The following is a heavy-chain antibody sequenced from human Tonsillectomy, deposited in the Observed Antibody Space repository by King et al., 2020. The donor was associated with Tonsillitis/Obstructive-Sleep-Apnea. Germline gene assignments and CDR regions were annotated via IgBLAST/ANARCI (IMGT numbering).Heavy chain of an antibody. Sequence: VQLQQWGAGLLKPSETLSLTCAVYGGSFSGYYWSWIRQPPGKGLEWIGEINHSGSTNYNPSLKSRVTISVDTSKNKFSLKLSSVTAADTAVYYCARTYCSGDNCYSGNWFDPWGQGTLVTVSS. CDR2: INHSGST. V-gene: IGHV4-34*01. J-gene: IGHJ5*02. CDR1: GGSFSGYY. D-gene: IGHD2-15*01. CDR3: ARTYCSGDNCYSGNWFDP.